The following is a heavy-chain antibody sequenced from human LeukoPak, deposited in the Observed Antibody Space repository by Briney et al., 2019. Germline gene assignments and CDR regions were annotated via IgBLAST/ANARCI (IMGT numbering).Heavy chain of an antibody. CDR1: GGSISSYY. V-gene: IGHV4-59*01. Sequence: SETPSLTCTVSGGSISSYYWSWIRQPPGKGLEWIGYIYYSGSTNYNPSLKSRVTISVDTSKNQFSLELSSVTAADTAVYYCARVRGSSWYVYYYYMDVWGKGTTVTVSS. J-gene: IGHJ6*03. CDR2: IYYSGST. CDR3: ARVRGSSWYVYYYYMDV. D-gene: IGHD6-13*01.